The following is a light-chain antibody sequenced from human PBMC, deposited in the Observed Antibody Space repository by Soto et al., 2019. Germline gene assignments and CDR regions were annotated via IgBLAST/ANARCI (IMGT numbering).Light chain of an antibody. J-gene: IGKJ1*01. CDR3: QHYNSYSEA. CDR1: QTISSW. Sequence: DIQMTQSPSTLSGSVGDRVTITCRASQTISSWLAWYQQKPGKAPKLLIYEASTLKSGVPSRFSGSGSWTEFTLTISSLQPDDFATYYCQHYNSYSEAVGQGTKVDIK. V-gene: IGKV1-5*03. CDR2: EAS.